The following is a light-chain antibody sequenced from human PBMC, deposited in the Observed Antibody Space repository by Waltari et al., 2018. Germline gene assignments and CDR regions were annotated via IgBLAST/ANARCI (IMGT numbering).Light chain of an antibody. CDR3: QQYESLPLS. J-gene: IGKJ4*01. CDR2: DAS. Sequence: DIQVTQSPSSLSASIGDRVIITCQASQGIRKFLSSVQQKPGNAPKVLISDASNLETGVPSRFSGSGFGTYFTFTINSLQPEDIGTYYCQQYESLPLSFGGGTKVEVK. CDR1: QGIRKF. V-gene: IGKV1-33*01.